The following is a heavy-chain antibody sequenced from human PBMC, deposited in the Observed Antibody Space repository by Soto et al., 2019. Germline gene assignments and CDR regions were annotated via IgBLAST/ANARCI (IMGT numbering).Heavy chain of an antibody. CDR3: ATGPYGDYVDEYYFDY. D-gene: IGHD4-17*01. CDR1: GGTFSSYA. V-gene: IGHV1-69*01. Sequence: TCKASGGTFSSYAISWVRQAPGQGLEWMGGIIPIFGTANYAQKFQGRVTITADESTSTAYMELSSLRSEDTAVYYCATGPYGDYVDEYYFDYWGQGTLVTVSS. CDR2: IIPIFGTA. J-gene: IGHJ4*02.